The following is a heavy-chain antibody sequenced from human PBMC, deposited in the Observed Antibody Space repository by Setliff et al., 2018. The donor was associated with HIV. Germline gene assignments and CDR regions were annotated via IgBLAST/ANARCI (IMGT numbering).Heavy chain of an antibody. Sequence: ASVKVSCKTSGYTFTNNDINWVRQATGQGLEWMGWMSPKNGNTGYAEKFQGRVTMTRDMSTSTAYMELSSLTSDDTAVYYCARGVGAVGDFWGQGTLVTVSS. V-gene: IGHV1-8*02. CDR1: GYTFTNND. CDR3: ARGVGAVGDF. J-gene: IGHJ4*02. D-gene: IGHD1-26*01. CDR2: MSPKNGNT.